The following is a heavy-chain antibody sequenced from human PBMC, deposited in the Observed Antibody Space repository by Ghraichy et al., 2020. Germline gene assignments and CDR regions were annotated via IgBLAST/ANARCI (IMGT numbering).Heavy chain of an antibody. CDR3: ASEYSGYDRSGSNFDY. V-gene: IGHV3-7*01. D-gene: IGHD5-12*01. CDR1: GFTFSSYW. Sequence: GESLNISCAASGFTFSSYWMSWVRQAPGKGLEWVANIKQDGSEKYYVDSVKGRFTISRDNAKNSLYLQMNSLRAEDTAVYYCASEYSGYDRSGSNFDYWGQGTLVTVSS. J-gene: IGHJ4*02. CDR2: IKQDGSEK.